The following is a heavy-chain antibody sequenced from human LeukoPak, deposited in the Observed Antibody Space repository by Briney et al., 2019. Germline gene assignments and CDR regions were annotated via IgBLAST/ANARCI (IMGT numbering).Heavy chain of an antibody. CDR1: GDSISSSTYY. V-gene: IGHV4-39*01. Sequence: SETLSLTCTVSGDSISSSTYYWDWIRQPPGKGLEWIAAIYYSGTTYYKPSLKSRVTISIDTSKIQFSLKLTSLTAADTAVYYCARHSTSRGLDYWGQGTLVTVSS. J-gene: IGHJ4*02. D-gene: IGHD6-19*01. CDR3: ARHSTSRGLDY. CDR2: IYYSGTT.